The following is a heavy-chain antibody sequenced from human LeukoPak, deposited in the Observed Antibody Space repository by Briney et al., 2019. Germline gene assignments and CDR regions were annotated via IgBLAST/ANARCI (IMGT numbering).Heavy chain of an antibody. J-gene: IGHJ4*02. CDR3: ARGGPVWSGYYDDGGIIWVFDY. Sequence: APGKVSCKASGGTFSSYAISWVGQAPGQRLEWMGGIIPIFGTANYAQKFQGRVTITTDESTSTAYMELSSLRSEDTAVYYCARGGPVWSGYYDDGGIIWVFDYWGQGTLVTVSS. D-gene: IGHD3-3*01. CDR2: IIPIFGTA. CDR1: GGTFSSYA. V-gene: IGHV1-69*05.